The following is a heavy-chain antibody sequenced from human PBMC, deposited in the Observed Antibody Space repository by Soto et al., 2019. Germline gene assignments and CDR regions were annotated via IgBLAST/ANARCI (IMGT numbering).Heavy chain of an antibody. V-gene: IGHV2-5*02. CDR2: IYWDDDK. CDR3: AHSYSNYNYYCYYYMDV. D-gene: IGHD4-4*01. Sequence: QITLKESGPTLVKPTQTLTLTCTCSGFSLSTSGVGVGWIRQPPGKALEWLALIYWDDDKRYSPSLKSRLTITKDTSKNQVVLTMTNMDPVDTATYYCAHSYSNYNYYCYYYMDVWGKGTTVTVSS. CDR1: GFSLSTSGVG. J-gene: IGHJ6*03.